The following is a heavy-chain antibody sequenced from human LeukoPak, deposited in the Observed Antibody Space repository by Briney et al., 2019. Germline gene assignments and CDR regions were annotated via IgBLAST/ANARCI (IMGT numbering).Heavy chain of an antibody. CDR3: ARRMVGSSYYFFDR. V-gene: IGHV4-59*01. Sequence: PSETLSLTCTVSGGSISSYYWSWIRQPPGKGLEWIGDIYYSGSTNYNPSLKSRVTISVDTSKNQFSLKLSAVAAADTAVFYLARRMVGSSYYFFDRWGEGTLVTVSS. J-gene: IGHJ5*02. CDR2: IYYSGST. CDR1: GGSISSYY. D-gene: IGHD3-3*01.